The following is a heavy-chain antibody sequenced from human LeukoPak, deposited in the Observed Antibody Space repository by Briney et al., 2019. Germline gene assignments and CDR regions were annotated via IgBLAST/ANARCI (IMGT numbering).Heavy chain of an antibody. D-gene: IGHD1-26*01. Sequence: ASVKVSCKASGYTFTSYDINWVRQATGQGLEWMGWMNPNSGNTGYAQKFQGRVTITRNTSISTVYMELSSLRSEDTAVYYCAGGSGSYYAFDIWGQGTMVTVSS. J-gene: IGHJ3*02. CDR2: MNPNSGNT. V-gene: IGHV1-8*03. CDR3: AGGSGSYYAFDI. CDR1: GYTFTSYD.